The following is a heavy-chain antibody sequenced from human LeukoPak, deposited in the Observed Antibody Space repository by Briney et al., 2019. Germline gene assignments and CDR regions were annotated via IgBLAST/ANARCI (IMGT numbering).Heavy chain of an antibody. V-gene: IGHV1-18*01. CDR2: ISAYSGST. J-gene: IGHJ4*02. D-gene: IGHD4-23*01. CDR1: GYTFTTYG. CDR3: ARHYGGTFFDY. Sequence: GASVKVSCKASGYTFTTYGISWVRQAPGQGLEWMGWISAYSGSTNYAQNLQGRVTMTTDTSTSTAYMELRSLRSDDTAVYYCARHYGGTFFDYWGQGTLVTLSS.